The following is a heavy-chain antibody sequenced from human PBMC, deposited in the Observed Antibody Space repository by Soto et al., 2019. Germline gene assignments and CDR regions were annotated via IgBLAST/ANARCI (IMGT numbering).Heavy chain of an antibody. CDR3: ARDRYSGYDLHYYYMDV. J-gene: IGHJ6*03. V-gene: IGHV1-18*01. CDR1: GYTFTSYG. CDR2: ISAYNGNT. D-gene: IGHD5-12*01. Sequence: ASVKVSCKASGYTFTSYGISWVRQAPGQGLEWMGWISAYNGNTNYAQKLQGRVTMTTDTSTSTAYMELRSLRSDDTAVYYCARDRYSGYDLHYYYMDVWGQGTTVTVSS.